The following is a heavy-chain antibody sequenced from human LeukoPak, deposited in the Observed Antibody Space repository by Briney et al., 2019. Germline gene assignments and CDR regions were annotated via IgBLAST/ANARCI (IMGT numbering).Heavy chain of an antibody. J-gene: IGHJ4*02. Sequence: PGESLKISCQVSGYIFTSYWIGWVRQVPGKGLEWMGIIYPGDSDTRYSPSFQGQVTISADKSSSTTYLQWSTLKASDTAMYYCARPYSTGWYPFDYWGQGTLVTVSS. CDR1: GYIFTSYW. CDR3: ARPYSTGWYPFDY. V-gene: IGHV5-51*01. CDR2: IYPGDSDT. D-gene: IGHD6-19*01.